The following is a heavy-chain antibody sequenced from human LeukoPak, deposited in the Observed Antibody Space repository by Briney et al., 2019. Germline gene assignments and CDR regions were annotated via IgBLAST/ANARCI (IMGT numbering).Heavy chain of an antibody. CDR1: GYIFNVYY. J-gene: IGHJ4*02. Sequence: ASVKVSCESYGYIFNVYYMHWVRQVPGQGLEWMGWISPDGGVTNYAQKFQGRVTLTRDSATTTDYMELSRLTSDDTAVYYCARENWYYDHWGQGTLVTVSS. V-gene: IGHV1-2*02. CDR3: ARENWYYDH. CDR2: ISPDGGVT.